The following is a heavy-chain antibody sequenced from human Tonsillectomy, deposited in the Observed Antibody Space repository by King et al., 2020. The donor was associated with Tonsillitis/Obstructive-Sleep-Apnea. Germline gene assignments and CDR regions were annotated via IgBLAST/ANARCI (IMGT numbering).Heavy chain of an antibody. CDR1: GGSFSAYY. J-gene: IGHJ4*02. D-gene: IGHD7-27*01. CDR2: INYSGKT. V-gene: IGHV4-34*01. CDR3: ARGQAWGAGFDY. Sequence: VQLQQWGAGLVKPSEPLSLTCAVYGGSFSAYYWRWIRQPPGKGLEWIGEINYSGKTNYNPSLESRVTISIDTSENQFSLKLTSVTAADTAVYYCARGQAWGAGFDYWGQGSLVTVSS.